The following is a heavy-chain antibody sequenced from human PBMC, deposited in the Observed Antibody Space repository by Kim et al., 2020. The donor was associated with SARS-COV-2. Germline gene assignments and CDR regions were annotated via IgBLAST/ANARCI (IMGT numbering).Heavy chain of an antibody. CDR2: INTDTGKP. CDR3: ARDPRGGDSTYY. Sequence: ASVKVSCKASGYNFTTYALSWVRQAPGQGLEWMGWINTDTGKPIYALGFTGRYVFSLDISVNTAYLQINDLKAEDTGVYYCARDPRGGDSTYYWGQGTLVTVSP. CDR1: GYNFTTYA. V-gene: IGHV7-4-1*02. J-gene: IGHJ4*02. D-gene: IGHD3-16*01.